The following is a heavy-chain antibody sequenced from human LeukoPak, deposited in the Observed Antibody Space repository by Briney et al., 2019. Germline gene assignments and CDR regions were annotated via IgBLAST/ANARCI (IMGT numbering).Heavy chain of an antibody. CDR2: INHRGST. CDR1: GESLSKYY. Sequence: ASETLSLLCAVYGESLSKYYWTWICQSPGKGLEWIGEINHRGSTNLNPSLKSRVTLSVDTSKYQFSLKLTSVTAADAAVYYCASSVGSTDYWGQGALGTVSS. V-gene: IGHV4-34*01. J-gene: IGHJ4*02. CDR3: ASSVGSTDY. D-gene: IGHD1-26*01.